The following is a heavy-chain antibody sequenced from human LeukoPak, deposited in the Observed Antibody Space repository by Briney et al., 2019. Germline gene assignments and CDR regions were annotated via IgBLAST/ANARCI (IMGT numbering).Heavy chain of an antibody. V-gene: IGHV1-18*01. CDR3: ARDRSGMIAAAGTGSFDY. CDR1: GYTFTSYG. Sequence: GASVKVSCKASGYTFTSYGISWVRQAPGQGLEWMGWISAYNGNTNYAQKLQGRVTMTTDTSTSTAYMELRSLRSDDTAVYYRARDRSGMIAAAGTGSFDYWGQGTLVTVSS. CDR2: ISAYNGNT. D-gene: IGHD6-13*01. J-gene: IGHJ4*02.